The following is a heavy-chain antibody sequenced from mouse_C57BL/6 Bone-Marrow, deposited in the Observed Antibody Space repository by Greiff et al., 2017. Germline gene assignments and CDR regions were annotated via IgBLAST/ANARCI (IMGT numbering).Heavy chain of an antibody. CDR3: ARKTMVRAMDY. D-gene: IGHD2-2*01. V-gene: IGHV1-63*01. Sequence: VKLQESGAELVRPGTSVKMSCKASGYTFTNYWIGWAKQRPGHGLEWIGDIYPGGGYTNYNEKFKGKATLTADKSSSTAYMQFSSLTSEDSAIYYCARKTMVRAMDYWGQGTSVTVSS. J-gene: IGHJ4*01. CDR2: IYPGGGYT. CDR1: GYTFTNYW.